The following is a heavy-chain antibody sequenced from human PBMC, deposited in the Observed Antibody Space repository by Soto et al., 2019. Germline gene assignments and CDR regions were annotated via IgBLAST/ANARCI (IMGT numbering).Heavy chain of an antibody. CDR3: ASSAVSGFDI. D-gene: IGHD3-3*01. V-gene: IGHV3-30-3*01. CDR2: ISYDGSNK. Sequence: PGGSLKLSCAASGCTFSSYAMHWVRQAPGKGLGWVAVISYDGSNKYYADSLKGRFTISRDNSKNTLYLQMNSLRAEDTAVYYCASSAVSGFDIWGQGTMVTVSS. J-gene: IGHJ3*02. CDR1: GCTFSSYA.